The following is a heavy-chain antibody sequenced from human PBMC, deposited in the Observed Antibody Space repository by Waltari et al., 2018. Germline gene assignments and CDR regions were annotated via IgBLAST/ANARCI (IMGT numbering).Heavy chain of an antibody. CDR3: ASLLTGD. Sequence: QLQVQESGPGLVKPSETLSLTCTVSGGAITTTTYSWGWIRQPPGKGLEWIGSIYYNGNTYYNPSLKSRVTISADTSKNQFSLNLNSVTAADTAVYYCASLLTGDWGQGVLVTVSS. CDR2: IYYNGNT. D-gene: IGHD3-9*01. J-gene: IGHJ4*02. CDR1: GGAITTTTYS. V-gene: IGHV4-39*01.